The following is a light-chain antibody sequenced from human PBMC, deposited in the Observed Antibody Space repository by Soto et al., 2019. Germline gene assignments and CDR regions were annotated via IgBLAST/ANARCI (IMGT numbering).Light chain of an antibody. J-gene: IGKJ3*01. CDR3: QRSYSTLFT. CDR2: AAS. V-gene: IGKV1-39*01. CDR1: QSISSY. Sequence: DIQMTQSPSSLSASVGDRVTITCRASQSISSYLNWYQQKPGKAPKLLIYAASSLQSGVPSRFSGSGSGTDLTLTISSLQPEDFATYYCQRSYSTLFTFGPGTKVDIK.